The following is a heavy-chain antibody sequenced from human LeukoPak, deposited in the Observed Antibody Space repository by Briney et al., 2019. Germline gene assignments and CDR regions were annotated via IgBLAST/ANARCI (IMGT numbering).Heavy chain of an antibody. CDR1: GFTFSSYA. V-gene: IGHV3-30*04. CDR3: AVSQVVTLLFPQGSQDLDAFDI. D-gene: IGHD4-23*01. Sequence: PGRSLRLSCAASGFTFSSYAMHWVRQAPGKGLEWVAVISYDGSNKYYADSVKGRFTISRDNSKNTLYLQMNSLRAEDTAVYYCAVSQVVTLLFPQGSQDLDAFDIWGQGTMVTVSS. CDR2: ISYDGSNK. J-gene: IGHJ3*02.